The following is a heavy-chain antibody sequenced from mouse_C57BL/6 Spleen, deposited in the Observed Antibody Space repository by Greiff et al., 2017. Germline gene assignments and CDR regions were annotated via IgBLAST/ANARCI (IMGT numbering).Heavy chain of an antibody. J-gene: IGHJ4*01. D-gene: IGHD2-14*01. CDR3: TRYVVRRYALDY. CDR1: GFTFSSYA. CDR2: ISSGGDYI. V-gene: IGHV5-9-1*02. Sequence: EVQVVESGAGLVKPGGSLKLSCAASGFTFSSYAMSWVRQTPEKRLEWVAYISSGGDYIYYADTVKGRFTISRDNARNTLYLQISRLKSEDTAMYYCTRYVVRRYALDYWGQGTSVTVSS.